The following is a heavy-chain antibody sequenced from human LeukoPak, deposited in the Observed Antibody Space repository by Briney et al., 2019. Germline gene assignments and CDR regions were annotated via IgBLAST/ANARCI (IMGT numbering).Heavy chain of an antibody. D-gene: IGHD3-10*01. CDR1: GGSISSSSYY. J-gene: IGHJ3*02. CDR2: IYYSGST. CDR3: ARAEVFLWFGGHYAFDI. Sequence: PSETLSLTCTVSGGSISSSSYYWGWIRQPPGKGLEWIGSIYYSGSTYYNPSLKSRVTISVDTSKNQFSLKLSSVTAADTAVYYCARAEVFLWFGGHYAFDIWGQGTMVTVSS. V-gene: IGHV4-39*07.